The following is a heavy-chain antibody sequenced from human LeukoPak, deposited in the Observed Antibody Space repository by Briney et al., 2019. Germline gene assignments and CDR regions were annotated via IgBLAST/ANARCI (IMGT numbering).Heavy chain of an antibody. Sequence: GGSLRLSCAVSGFTVSSNYMSWVRQAPGKGLEWVSLIDSGGSTYYADFVKGRFTISRDNPKNTLYLQMNSLRAEDTAVYYCAREGRGYSYVDYWGQGTLVTVSS. CDR3: AREGRGYSYVDY. CDR2: IDSGGST. D-gene: IGHD5-18*01. V-gene: IGHV3-53*01. J-gene: IGHJ4*02. CDR1: GFTVSSNY.